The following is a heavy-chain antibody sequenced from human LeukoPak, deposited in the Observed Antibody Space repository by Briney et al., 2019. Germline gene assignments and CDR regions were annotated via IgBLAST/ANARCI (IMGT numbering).Heavy chain of an antibody. CDR2: INAGNGDT. D-gene: IGHD3-3*01. CDR3: ARSTRDYDFWSGYSYYYGMDV. Sequence: GASVKVSCKASGYTFAKHAIHWVRQAPGQRLEWMGWINAGNGDTRYSQKFQGGVTITRDTSARTAYMELSSLRSEDTAVYYCARSTRDYDFWSGYSYYYGMDVWGQGTTVTVSS. CDR1: GYTFAKHA. V-gene: IGHV1-3*01. J-gene: IGHJ6*02.